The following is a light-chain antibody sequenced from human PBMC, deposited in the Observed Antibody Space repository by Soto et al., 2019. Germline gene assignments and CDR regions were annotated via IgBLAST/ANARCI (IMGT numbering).Light chain of an antibody. CDR1: QSVTSSY. Sequence: EIVLTPSPATLSLSPGERATLPCRASQSVTSSYLAWYQQKPGQAPRFLMYGASSRATGIPDRFSGRGSGTDFTLTISRLEPEDFAVYYCQQYGTSPTTFGQGTKVDNK. CDR2: GAS. CDR3: QQYGTSPTT. V-gene: IGKV3-20*01. J-gene: IGKJ1*01.